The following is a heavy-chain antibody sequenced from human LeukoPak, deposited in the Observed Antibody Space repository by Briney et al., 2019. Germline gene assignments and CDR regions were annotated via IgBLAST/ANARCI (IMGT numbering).Heavy chain of an antibody. J-gene: IGHJ4*02. CDR1: GGSMSSSY. V-gene: IGHV4-59*08. Sequence: SETLSLTCSVSGGSMSSSYWNWIRQPPGKGLEWIGYIYYSGSTNYNPSLKSRVTISVDTSKNQFSLKLNSVTAADTAVYYCARQEGGIVGPYWGQGTLVTVSS. CDR2: IYYSGST. D-gene: IGHD1-26*01. CDR3: ARQEGGIVGPY.